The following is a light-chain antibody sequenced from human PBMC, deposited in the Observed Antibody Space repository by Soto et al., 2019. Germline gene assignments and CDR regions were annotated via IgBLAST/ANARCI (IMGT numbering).Light chain of an antibody. V-gene: IGLV2-14*01. J-gene: IGLJ2*01. Sequence: QSVLTQPASVSGSPGQSITISCTGTSSDVGGYNYVSWYQQHPGKAPKLMILDVSSRPSGVSNRFSGSKSGNTASLTISGLHEEDEAHYFCSSYTGSSTFVVFDGGTKLTVL. CDR2: DVS. CDR1: SSDVGGYNY. CDR3: SSYTGSSTFVV.